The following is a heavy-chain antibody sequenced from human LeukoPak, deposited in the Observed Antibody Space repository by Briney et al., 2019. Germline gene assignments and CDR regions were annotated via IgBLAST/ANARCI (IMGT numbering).Heavy chain of an antibody. Sequence: GGSLRLSCAASGFTFSSYGMHWVRQAPGKGLEWVAFIRYDGSNKYHADSVKGRFTISRDNSKNTLYLQMNSLRAEDTAVYYSAKDLYDFWSGYALDYWGQGTLVTVSS. CDR2: IRYDGSNK. CDR1: GFTFSSYG. D-gene: IGHD3-3*01. J-gene: IGHJ4*02. V-gene: IGHV3-30*02. CDR3: AKDLYDFWSGYALDY.